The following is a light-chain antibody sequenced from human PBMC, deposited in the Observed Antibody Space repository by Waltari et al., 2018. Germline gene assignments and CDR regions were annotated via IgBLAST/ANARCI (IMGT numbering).Light chain of an antibody. CDR3: QQYSSFST. Sequence: DIQMTQSPSTLSASVGDRVTISCRASQSVGTWLAWYQQKPGKVLKLLIYMASSLESGVPPRFSGRGSGTEFTLTISSLQPDDCATYSCQQYSSFSTFGQGTQLDI. V-gene: IGKV1-5*03. CDR1: QSVGTW. CDR2: MAS. J-gene: IGKJ2*01.